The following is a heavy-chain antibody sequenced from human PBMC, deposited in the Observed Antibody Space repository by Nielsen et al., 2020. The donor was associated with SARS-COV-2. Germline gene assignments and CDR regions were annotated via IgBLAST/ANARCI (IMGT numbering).Heavy chain of an antibody. CDR3: AKDGAVAGGYY. Sequence: GGSLRLSCAASGFTFSSYAMHWVRQAPGKGLEWVAVISYDGSNKYYADSVKGRFTISRDNSKNTLYLQMNSLRAEDTAVYYCAKDGAVAGGYYWGQGTLVTVSS. J-gene: IGHJ4*02. CDR2: ISYDGSNK. CDR1: GFTFSSYA. V-gene: IGHV3-30*18. D-gene: IGHD6-19*01.